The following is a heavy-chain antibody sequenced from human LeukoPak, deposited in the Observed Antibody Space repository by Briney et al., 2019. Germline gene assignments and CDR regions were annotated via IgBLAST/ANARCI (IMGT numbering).Heavy chain of an antibody. D-gene: IGHD3-10*01. CDR3: ARRGSYYYIDV. J-gene: IGHJ6*03. CDR1: GFTFNDHG. Sequence: PGGSLRLSCAASGFTFNDHGMSWVRQAPGKGLEWVCGINWNGGNTNYAEYVKGRFTISSDKAKNSLYLQMNSLRAEDTALYYCARRGSYYYIDVWGKGTTVTVSS. CDR2: INWNGGNT. V-gene: IGHV3-20*04.